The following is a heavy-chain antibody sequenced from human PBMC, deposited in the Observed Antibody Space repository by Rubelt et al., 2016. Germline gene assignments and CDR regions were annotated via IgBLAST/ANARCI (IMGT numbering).Heavy chain of an antibody. CDR3: ARSKQGPWYSGSYSF. Sequence: EVQVLESGGGLVQPGGSLRLSCAASGFTFSSHAMGWVRQAPGKGLEWVTAISPSGDATYYADSVQGRFTISRDNSKNTLYLQMNSLRAEETAVYYCARSKQGPWYSGSYSFWGQGTLVTVSS. V-gene: IGHV3-23*01. J-gene: IGHJ4*02. D-gene: IGHD1-26*01. CDR2: ISPSGDAT. CDR1: GFTFSSHA.